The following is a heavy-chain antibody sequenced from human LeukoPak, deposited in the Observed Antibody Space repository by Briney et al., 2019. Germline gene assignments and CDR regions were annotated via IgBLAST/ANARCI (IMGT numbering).Heavy chain of an antibody. D-gene: IGHD6-13*01. V-gene: IGHV3-23*01. CDR2: INTSGGST. Sequence: PGGSLRLSCAASGVTFSSYGMSWGRQAPGKGLEWVSAINTSGGSTYYADSVKGRFTISRDNSKNTLYLQMNSLRAEDTAVYYCASLGYSSSWYNGAFAEYFQHWGQGTLVTVSS. CDR3: ASLGYSSSWYNGAFAEYFQH. CDR1: GVTFSSYG. J-gene: IGHJ1*01.